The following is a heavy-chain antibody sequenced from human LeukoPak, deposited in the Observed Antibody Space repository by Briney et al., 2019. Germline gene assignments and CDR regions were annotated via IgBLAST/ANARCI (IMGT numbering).Heavy chain of an antibody. CDR2: INPNSGDT. Sequence: GASVKVSCEASGYTFSGSYIYWARQAPGQLLEWMGWINPNSGDTHYAQNFQGRVTMTRDTSITTAYMELSSLRSDDTGVYYCARGFYAMDVWGQGTTVTVSS. CDR3: ARGFYAMDV. V-gene: IGHV1-2*02. J-gene: IGHJ6*02. CDR1: GYTFSGSY.